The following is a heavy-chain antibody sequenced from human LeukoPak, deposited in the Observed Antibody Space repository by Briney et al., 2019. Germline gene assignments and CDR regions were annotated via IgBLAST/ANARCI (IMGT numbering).Heavy chain of an antibody. CDR1: GFTFSSYW. CDR2: INSDGSST. CDR3: ARVAPSGSIAAAGTPDY. J-gene: IGHJ4*02. Sequence: PGGSLRLSCAASGFTFSSYWMHWVRQAPGKGLVWVSRINSDGSSTSYADSVKGRFTISRDNAKNTLYLQMNSLRAEDTAVYYCARVAPSGSIAAAGTPDYWGQGTLVTVSS. V-gene: IGHV3-74*01. D-gene: IGHD6-13*01.